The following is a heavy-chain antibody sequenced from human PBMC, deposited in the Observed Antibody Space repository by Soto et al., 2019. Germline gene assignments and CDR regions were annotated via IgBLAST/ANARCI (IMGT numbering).Heavy chain of an antibody. CDR3: AKAHSSGWSIPDCFDI. V-gene: IGHV3-64*01. Sequence: GGSLRLSCAASGFTFSSYAMHWVRQAPGKGLEYVSAISSNGGSTYYANSVKGRFTISRDNSKNTVYLQMNSLRAEDTAVYYCAKAHSSGWSIPDCFDIWGQGTMVTVSS. CDR2: ISSNGGST. CDR1: GFTFSSYA. J-gene: IGHJ3*02. D-gene: IGHD6-19*01.